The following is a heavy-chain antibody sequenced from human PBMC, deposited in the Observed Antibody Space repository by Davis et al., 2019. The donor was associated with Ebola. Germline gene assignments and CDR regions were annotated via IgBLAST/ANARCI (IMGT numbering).Heavy chain of an antibody. Sequence: HSQTLSLTCAISGDSVSSTIASWNWIRQSPSRGLEWLGRTYHRTKWYDDCVESVKGRMMVTPDTSKNHFSLQLNSVTVEDTAVYYCARGGIGETVARFDTWGQGILVTVSS. CDR3: ARGGIGETVARFDT. CDR1: GDSVSSTIAS. J-gene: IGHJ5*02. D-gene: IGHD2-21*01. V-gene: IGHV6-1*01. CDR2: TYHRTKWYD.